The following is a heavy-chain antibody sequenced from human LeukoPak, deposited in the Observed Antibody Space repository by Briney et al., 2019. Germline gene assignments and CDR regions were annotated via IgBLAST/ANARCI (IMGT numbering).Heavy chain of an antibody. D-gene: IGHD3-3*02. V-gene: IGHV3-7*03. J-gene: IGHJ4*02. CDR3: VRGHLWLEN. CDR1: GLTLSNFW. CDR2: INQDGGER. Sequence: SGGSLRLSCVASGLTLSNFWMTWVRQAPGKGLEWEATINQDGGERYYVDSVKGRFIISRDNAKSSVYLQMDSLRVEETAVYSCVRGHLWLENWGQGTLVTVSS.